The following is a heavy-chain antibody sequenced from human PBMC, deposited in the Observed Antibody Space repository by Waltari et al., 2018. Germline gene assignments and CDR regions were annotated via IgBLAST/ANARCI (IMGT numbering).Heavy chain of an antibody. J-gene: IGHJ3*01. Sequence: EVXLVESGXGLVRPGGSXSLSCAAPGFRFWTYSMNWVRQAPGTGXEWVSXISGDXNHIYXADSLKGRFIXSRDNAKNSLFLQMDSLXAEDSAVYXCASGXTGQQRNDAFDXWGQGTXVTVSS. CDR1: GFRFWTYS. CDR2: ISGDXNHI. V-gene: IGHV3-21*01. D-gene: IGHD1-1*01. CDR3: ASGXTGQQRNDAFDX.